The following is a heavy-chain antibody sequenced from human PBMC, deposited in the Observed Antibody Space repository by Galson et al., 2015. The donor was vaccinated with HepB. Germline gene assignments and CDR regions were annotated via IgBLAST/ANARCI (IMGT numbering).Heavy chain of an antibody. V-gene: IGHV3-11*05. J-gene: IGHJ4*02. CDR3: ARVGPYSSGFRDPIGY. Sequence: SLRLSCAASGFTFSDYYMSWIRQAPGKGQEWVSYISSSSSYTNYADSVKGRFTISRDNAKNSLYLQMNSLRAEDTAVYYCARVGPYSSGFRDPIGYWGQGTLVTVSS. D-gene: IGHD6-19*01. CDR1: GFTFSDYY. CDR2: ISSSSSYT.